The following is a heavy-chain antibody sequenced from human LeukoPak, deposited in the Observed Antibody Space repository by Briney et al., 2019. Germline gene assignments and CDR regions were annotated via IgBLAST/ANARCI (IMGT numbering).Heavy chain of an antibody. CDR3: EGCRGYSYGELDY. J-gene: IGHJ4*02. V-gene: IGHV4-59*03. D-gene: IGHD5-18*01. Sequence: SETLSLTCTVSGGSISSYYRSWIRQPPGKGLEWIGYIYYSGSTNYNPSPKSRVTISVDTSKNPLSLMLSSVTAADTAVYYFEGCRGYSYGELDYWGQGTLVTASS. CDR1: GGSISSYY. CDR2: IYYSGST.